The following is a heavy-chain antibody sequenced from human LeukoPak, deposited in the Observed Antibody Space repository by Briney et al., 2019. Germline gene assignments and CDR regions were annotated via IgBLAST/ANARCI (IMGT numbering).Heavy chain of an antibody. J-gene: IGHJ4*02. Sequence: ASVKVSCTASGGTFNSYALNWVRQAPGQGLEWMGVVIPVVGTTNYAQNFQGRLTITVDESTNTAYMELSRLRSDDTAVYYCARGGDRPWGSCSGGACYSFLYWGQRTLVTVSS. D-gene: IGHD2-15*01. CDR1: GGTFNSYA. V-gene: IGHV1-69*13. CDR3: ARGGDRPWGSCSGGACYSFLY. CDR2: VIPVVGTT.